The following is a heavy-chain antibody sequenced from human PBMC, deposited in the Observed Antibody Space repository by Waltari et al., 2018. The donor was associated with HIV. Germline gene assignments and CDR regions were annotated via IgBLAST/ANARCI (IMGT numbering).Heavy chain of an antibody. V-gene: IGHV3-23*01. Sequence: EVQLFDAGGGLVQPGGSLRPYCAASGFTFSNYAINWVRPAPGKGLEWVSAISGRGGSTHYADSVKGRFAISRDNSKNTLYLQMNSLRPEDTAIYYCAKGGRAVAGNWFDPWGQGTLVTVSS. CDR3: AKGGRAVAGNWFDP. CDR2: ISGRGGST. J-gene: IGHJ5*02. D-gene: IGHD6-19*01. CDR1: GFTFSNYA.